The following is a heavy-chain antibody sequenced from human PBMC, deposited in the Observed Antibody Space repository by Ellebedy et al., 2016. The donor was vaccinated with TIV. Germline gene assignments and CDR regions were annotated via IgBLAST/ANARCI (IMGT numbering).Heavy chain of an antibody. Sequence: GESLKISCAASGFTFSTYDMHWVRQPTGKGLEWVSAVGTAGDPYYSDSVKGRFTISRENANNSLYLQMNSLRPGDTAVYYCVRGGRTVGGIYYYTGMDVWGQGTTVTVSS. D-gene: IGHD3-10*01. CDR3: VRGGRTVGGIYYYTGMDV. V-gene: IGHV3-13*05. CDR1: GFTFSTYD. CDR2: VGTAGDP. J-gene: IGHJ6*02.